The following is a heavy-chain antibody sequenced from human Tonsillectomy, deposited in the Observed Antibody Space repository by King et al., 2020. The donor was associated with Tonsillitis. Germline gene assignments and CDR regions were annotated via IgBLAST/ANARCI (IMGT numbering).Heavy chain of an antibody. Sequence: EQQLVQSGAEMKKPGESLKLSCKASGYNFTSYWIGWVRQMPGEGLEWMGIIYPDDSDTRYSPSFQGQVTISADKSISTAYLQWSSLKASDTAKYYCARLARGGYKFFDYWGQGTLVTVSS. J-gene: IGHJ4*02. CDR2: IYPDDSDT. V-gene: IGHV5-51*03. D-gene: IGHD5-24*01. CDR3: ARLARGGYKFFDY. CDR1: GYNFTSYW.